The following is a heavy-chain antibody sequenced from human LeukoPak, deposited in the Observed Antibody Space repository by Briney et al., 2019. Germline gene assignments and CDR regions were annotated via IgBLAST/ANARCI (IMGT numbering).Heavy chain of an antibody. CDR2: TYYRSKWYN. CDR3: ARAYYDISTGYLDY. D-gene: IGHD3-9*01. J-gene: IGHJ4*02. Sequence: QSQTLSLTCAISGDSVSSKSAAWNWIRQSPSRGLEWLGRTYYRSKWYNDYAVSVKSRISVNPDTTKNQFSLQLGSVTPEDTAVYYCARAYYDISTGYLDYWGQGTLVTVSP. CDR1: GDSVSSKSAA. V-gene: IGHV6-1*01.